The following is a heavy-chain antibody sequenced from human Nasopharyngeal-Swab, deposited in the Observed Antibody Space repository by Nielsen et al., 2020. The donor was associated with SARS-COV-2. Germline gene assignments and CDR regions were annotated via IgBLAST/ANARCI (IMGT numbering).Heavy chain of an antibody. J-gene: IGHJ3*02. D-gene: IGHD1-26*01. V-gene: IGHV4-34*01. CDR3: ARGLSYYVTAFDI. CDR2: INHSGST. Sequence: WIRQPPGKGLEWTGEINHSGSTNYNPSLKSRVTISVDTSKNQFSLKLSSVTAADTAVYYCARGLSYYVTAFDIWGQGTMVTVSS.